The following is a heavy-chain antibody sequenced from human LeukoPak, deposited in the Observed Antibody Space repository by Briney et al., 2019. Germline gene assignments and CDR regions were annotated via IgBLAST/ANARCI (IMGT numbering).Heavy chain of an antibody. CDR3: ARAKYSSSWYHLGFDP. D-gene: IGHD6-13*01. CDR1: GFTFSSYS. Sequence: PGGSLRLSCAASGFTFSSYSMNRVRQAPGKGLEWVSSISSSSSYIYYADSVKGRFTISRDNAKNSLYLQMNSLRAEDTAVYYCARAKYSSSWYHLGFDPWGQGTLVTVSS. V-gene: IGHV3-21*01. CDR2: ISSSSSYI. J-gene: IGHJ5*02.